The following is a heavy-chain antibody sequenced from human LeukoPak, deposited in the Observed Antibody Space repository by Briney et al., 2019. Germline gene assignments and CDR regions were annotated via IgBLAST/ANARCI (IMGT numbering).Heavy chain of an antibody. CDR2: IYYSGST. CDR1: GGSISSGGYY. J-gene: IGHJ3*02. D-gene: IGHD3-9*01. Sequence: SETLSLTCTVSGGSISSGGYYWGWIRQHPGKGLEWIGYIYYSGSTYYNPSLKSRVTISVDTSKNQFSLKLSSVTAADTAVYYCARGKLLRYFDWLSRTADAFDIWGQGTMVTVSS. CDR3: ARGKLLRYFDWLSRTADAFDI. V-gene: IGHV4-31*03.